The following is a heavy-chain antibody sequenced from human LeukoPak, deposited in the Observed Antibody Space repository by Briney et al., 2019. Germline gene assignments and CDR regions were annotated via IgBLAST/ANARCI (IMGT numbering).Heavy chain of an antibody. D-gene: IGHD3-22*01. CDR2: ISYDGSNK. V-gene: IGHV3-30*18. Sequence: GGSLRLSCAASGFTFSGYGMHWVRQAPGKGLEWVAVISYDGSNKYYADSVKGRFTISRDNSKNTLYLQMNSLRAEDTAVFYCAKARTYYYDSSGYWSPDYWGQGTLVTVSS. J-gene: IGHJ4*02. CDR1: GFTFSGYG. CDR3: AKARTYYYDSSGYWSPDY.